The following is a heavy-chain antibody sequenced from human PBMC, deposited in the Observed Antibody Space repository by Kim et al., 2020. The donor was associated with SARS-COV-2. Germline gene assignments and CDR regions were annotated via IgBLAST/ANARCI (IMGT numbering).Heavy chain of an antibody. CDR2: INPNSGGT. CDR1: GYTFTGYY. CDR3: ARAREIGELRGANWFDP. Sequence: ASVKVSCKASGYTFTGYYMHWVRQAPGQGLEWMGWINPNSGGTNYAQKFQGWVTMTRDTSISTAYMELSRLRSDDTAVYYCARAREIGELRGANWFDPWGQGTLVTVSS. V-gene: IGHV1-2*04. J-gene: IGHJ5*02. D-gene: IGHD3-10*01.